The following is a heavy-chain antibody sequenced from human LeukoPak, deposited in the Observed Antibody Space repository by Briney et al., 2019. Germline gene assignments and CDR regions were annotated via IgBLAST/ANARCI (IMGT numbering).Heavy chain of an antibody. CDR2: MNPNIGNT. D-gene: IGHD6-13*01. CDR3: ARVPTYPMIAATGTGGGDY. CDR1: GSTFTSYD. J-gene: IGHJ4*02. V-gene: IGHV1-8*01. Sequence: ASVKVSCKATGSTFTSYDINWVRRATGQGLDWMGWMNPNIGNTGFAQKFQGRVTITSNTSISTAYMELSSLRSEDTAVYYCARVPTYPMIAATGTGGGDYWGQGTLVTVSS.